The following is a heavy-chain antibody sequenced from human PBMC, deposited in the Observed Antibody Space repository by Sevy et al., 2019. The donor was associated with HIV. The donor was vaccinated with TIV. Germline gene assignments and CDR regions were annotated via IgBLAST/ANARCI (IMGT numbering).Heavy chain of an antibody. Sequence: ASVKVSCKASGYTFNAYFMHWVRQAPGQGLEWMGRINPNSGDTTYAQKFQGRVTMSRDTSISTAYMELHRLTSDDTAVYYCARAYYYDSSDYRFDYWGQGTLVTVSS. J-gene: IGHJ4*02. CDR1: GYTFNAYF. CDR3: ARAYYYDSSDYRFDY. D-gene: IGHD3-22*01. V-gene: IGHV1-2*06. CDR2: INPNSGDT.